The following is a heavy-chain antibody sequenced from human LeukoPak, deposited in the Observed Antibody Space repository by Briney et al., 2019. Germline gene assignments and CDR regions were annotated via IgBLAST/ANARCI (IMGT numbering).Heavy chain of an antibody. J-gene: IGHJ5*02. CDR2: IYTSGNT. D-gene: IGHD4-11*01. CDR3: ARDLDYPPYNWFDP. V-gene: IGHV4-61*02. Sequence: PSETLSLTCTVSGGSISSGNYYWSWNRQPAGKGLEWIGPIYTSGNTNYNPSLKSRVTVSIDTSKNQFSLKLSSVTAADTAVYYCARDLDYPPYNWFDPWGQGTLVTVSS. CDR1: GGSISSGNYY.